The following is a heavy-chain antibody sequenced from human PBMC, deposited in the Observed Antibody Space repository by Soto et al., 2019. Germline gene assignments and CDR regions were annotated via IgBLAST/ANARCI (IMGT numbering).Heavy chain of an antibody. Sequence: TGGSLRLSCAASGVPVSSNYMSWVRQAPGKGLEWVSVIYSGGSTYYADSVKGRFTISRDNSKNTLYLQMNSLRAEDTAVYYCASGSSSWYHMYFDYWGQGTLVTVSS. CDR3: ASGSSSWYHMYFDY. D-gene: IGHD6-13*01. CDR2: IYSGGST. J-gene: IGHJ4*02. V-gene: IGHV3-66*01. CDR1: GVPVSSNY.